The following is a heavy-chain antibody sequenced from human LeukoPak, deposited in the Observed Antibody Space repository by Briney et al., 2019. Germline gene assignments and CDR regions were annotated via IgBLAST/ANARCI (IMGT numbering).Heavy chain of an antibody. CDR1: GFTFSSYG. D-gene: IGHD2-2*01. Sequence: PGGSLRLSCAASGFTFSSYGMHWVRQAPGKGLEWVAFIRYDGSTKYYADSVKGRFTISRDNSKNTLYLQMNSLRAEDTAVYYCAKDAGGYCSSTSCSHYYYYYMDVWGKGTTVTISS. CDR2: IRYDGSTK. V-gene: IGHV3-30*02. CDR3: AKDAGGYCSSTSCSHYYYYYMDV. J-gene: IGHJ6*03.